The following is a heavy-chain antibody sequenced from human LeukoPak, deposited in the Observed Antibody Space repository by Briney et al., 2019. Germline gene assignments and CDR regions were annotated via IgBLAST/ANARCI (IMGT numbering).Heavy chain of an antibody. CDR1: GFTFSSYA. Sequence: GGSLRLSCAASGFTFSSYAMSWVRQAPGKGLEWVSAISGSGGSTYYADSMKGRFTISRDNSKNTLYLQMNSLRAEDTAVYYCAKNLRRTTLEDFDYWGQGTLVTVSS. CDR2: ISGSGGST. CDR3: AKNLRRTTLEDFDY. V-gene: IGHV3-23*01. J-gene: IGHJ4*02. D-gene: IGHD1/OR15-1a*01.